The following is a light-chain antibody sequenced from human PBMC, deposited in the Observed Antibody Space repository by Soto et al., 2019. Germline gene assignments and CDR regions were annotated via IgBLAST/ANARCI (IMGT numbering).Light chain of an antibody. CDR2: QAS. V-gene: IGKV1-5*03. Sequence: DIQMTQSPSTLSASFLDRVTITCRASQSVYNTLARYQQKPGKAPKLLIYQASSLETGVPSRFSGSGSGTEFTLTISSLQPDDFATYYCQQYNTYSTFGQGTKVDIK. CDR1: QSVYNT. CDR3: QQYNTYST. J-gene: IGKJ1*01.